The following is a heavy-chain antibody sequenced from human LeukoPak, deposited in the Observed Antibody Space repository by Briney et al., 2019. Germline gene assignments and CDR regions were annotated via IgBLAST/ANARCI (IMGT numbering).Heavy chain of an antibody. V-gene: IGHV3-23*01. D-gene: IGHD5-12*01. CDR1: GFTFSSYA. CDR3: ARGLDIVATNHNPFDY. CDR2: ISGSGGST. J-gene: IGHJ4*02. Sequence: GGSLRLSCAASGFTFSSYAMSWVRQAPGKGLEWVSAISGSGGSTYYADSVKGRFTISRDNSKNTLYLQMNSLRAEDTAVYYCARGLDIVATNHNPFDYWGQGTLVTVSS.